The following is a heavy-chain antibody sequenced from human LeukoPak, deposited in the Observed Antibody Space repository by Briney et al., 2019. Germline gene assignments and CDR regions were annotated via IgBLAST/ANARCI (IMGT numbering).Heavy chain of an antibody. Sequence: PSETLSLTCTVSGGSISSGSYYWGWIRQPAGKGLEWIGRIYTSGSTNYNPSLKSRVTISVDTSKNQFSLKLSSVTAADTAVYYCARVPSYGSGSYPKDDAFDIWGQGTMVTVSS. V-gene: IGHV4-61*02. CDR1: GGSISSGSYY. CDR2: IYTSGST. J-gene: IGHJ3*02. CDR3: ARVPSYGSGSYPKDDAFDI. D-gene: IGHD3-10*01.